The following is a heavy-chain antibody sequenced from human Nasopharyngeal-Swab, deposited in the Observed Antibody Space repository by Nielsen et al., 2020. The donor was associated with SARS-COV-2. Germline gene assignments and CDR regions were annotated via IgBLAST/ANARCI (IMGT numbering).Heavy chain of an antibody. V-gene: IGHV3-30-3*01. J-gene: IGHJ4*02. CDR3: ASPPLDSSGYYYGFHY. CDR2: ISYDGSNK. CDR1: GFTFSSSA. Sequence: GESLKISCAASGFTFSSSAMHWVRQAPGMGLEWVAVISYDGSNKYFADSVKGRFTISRDNSKNTLYLQMNSLRAEDTAVYYCASPPLDSSGYYYGFHYWGRGTLVTVSS. D-gene: IGHD3-22*01.